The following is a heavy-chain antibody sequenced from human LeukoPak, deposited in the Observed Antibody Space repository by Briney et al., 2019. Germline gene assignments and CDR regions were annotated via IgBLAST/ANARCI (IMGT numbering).Heavy chain of an antibody. D-gene: IGHD6-19*01. V-gene: IGHV3-23*01. J-gene: IGHJ4*02. Sequence: GGSLRLSCAASAFTFTTYAMTWVRQAPGKGLEWVSTISNSGGYTYYADSVKGRFTISRDNPQNTLYLQMNSLRADDTAVYYCATQGKQMSVAYFDCWGQGTLVTVSS. CDR1: AFTFTTYA. CDR3: ATQGKQMSVAYFDC. CDR2: ISNSGGYT.